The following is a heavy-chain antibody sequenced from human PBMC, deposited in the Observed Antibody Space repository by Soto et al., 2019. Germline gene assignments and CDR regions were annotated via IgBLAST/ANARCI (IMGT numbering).Heavy chain of an antibody. CDR1: GGSISSGGYY. CDR2: IYYSGST. J-gene: IGHJ6*02. CDR3: ARDQGYYGSGRIDGMDV. D-gene: IGHD3-10*01. Sequence: SETLSLTCTVSGGSISSGGYYWSWIRQHPGKGLEWIGYIYYSGSTYYNPSLKSRVTISVDTSKNQFSLELSSVTAADTAVYYCARDQGYYGSGRIDGMDVWGQGTTVTVSS. V-gene: IGHV4-31*03.